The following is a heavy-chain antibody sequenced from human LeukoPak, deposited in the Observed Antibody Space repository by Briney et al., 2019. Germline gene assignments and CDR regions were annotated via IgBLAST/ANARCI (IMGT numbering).Heavy chain of an antibody. Sequence: GGSLRLSCAASRFTFSSYGMHWVRQAPGKGLEWVAVIWYDGSNKYYADSVKGRFTISRDNSKNTLYLQMNSLRAEDTAVYYCAKDIVLMVYAVFYYYYMDVWGKGTTVTVSS. D-gene: IGHD2-8*01. CDR1: RFTFSSYG. CDR3: AKDIVLMVYAVFYYYYMDV. J-gene: IGHJ6*03. CDR2: IWYDGSNK. V-gene: IGHV3-33*06.